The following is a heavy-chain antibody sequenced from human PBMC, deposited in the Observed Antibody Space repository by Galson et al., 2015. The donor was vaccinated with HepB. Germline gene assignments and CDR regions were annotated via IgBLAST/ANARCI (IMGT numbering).Heavy chain of an antibody. J-gene: IGHJ3*02. D-gene: IGHD2-21*01. Sequence: SLRLSCAVSGFTFNNAWMTWVRQAPGKGLEWVSRIKSKRDGGTTDYAASVKDRFSISRDDSKNIMYLQLSSLNAEDTGVYYCTTGVVIAANEGFDIWGQGTKVTVSA. CDR2: IKSKRDGGTT. CDR3: TTGVVIAANEGFDI. CDR1: GFTFNNAW. V-gene: IGHV3-15*01.